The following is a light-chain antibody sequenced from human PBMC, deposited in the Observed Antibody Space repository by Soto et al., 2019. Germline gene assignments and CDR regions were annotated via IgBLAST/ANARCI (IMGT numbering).Light chain of an antibody. CDR1: QSIRSY. V-gene: IGKV1-39*01. J-gene: IGKJ1*01. CDR3: QQSYRFPKT. Sequence: DIQLTQSPSSLSASVGDRVTITCRASQSIRSYLNWYQQKPGKAPKLLIYAASTLQSGVPSRFSGSGSGTEFTLTIISLQPEDFATYYCQQSYRFPKTFGRGTKVDIK. CDR2: AAS.